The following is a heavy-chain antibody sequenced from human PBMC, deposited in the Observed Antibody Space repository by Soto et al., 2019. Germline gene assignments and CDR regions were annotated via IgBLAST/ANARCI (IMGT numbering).Heavy chain of an antibody. Sequence: QVQLVQSGAEVKKPGASVKVSCKASGYTFTSYDINWVRQATGQGLEWMGWMNPNSGNTGYAQKFQGRITITRTTTINTASMELSSLRSEETAVYYCARRPYYSYYMDVWGKGTTVTVSS. CDR1: GYTFTSYD. J-gene: IGHJ6*03. CDR3: ARRPYYSYYMDV. CDR2: MNPNSGNT. V-gene: IGHV1-8*01.